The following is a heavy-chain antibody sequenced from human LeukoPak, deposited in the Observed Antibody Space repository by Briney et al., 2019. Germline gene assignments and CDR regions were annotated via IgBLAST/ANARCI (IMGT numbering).Heavy chain of an antibody. Sequence: GGSLRLSCAASGFTFSSYEMNWVRQAPGKGLEWVSYISSSGSTIYYADSVKGRFTISRDNAKNSLYLQMNSLRAEDTAVYYCASGSYSSSWYSSYYYYGMYVWGKGTTVTVSS. CDR1: GFTFSSYE. CDR2: ISSSGSTI. V-gene: IGHV3-48*03. D-gene: IGHD6-13*01. J-gene: IGHJ6*04. CDR3: ASGSYSSSWYSSYYYYGMYV.